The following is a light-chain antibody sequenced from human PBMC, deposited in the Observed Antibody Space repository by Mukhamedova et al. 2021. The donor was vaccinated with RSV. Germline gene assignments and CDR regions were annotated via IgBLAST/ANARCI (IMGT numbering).Light chain of an antibody. CDR3: QAYDSSLRRYV. CDR2: GNT. V-gene: IGLV1-40*01. Sequence: APKVLIFGNTNRPSGVPARFSCSKSGTSASLAIIGLQAEDEADYFCQAYDSSLRRYVFGSGTTDHVL. J-gene: IGLJ1*01.